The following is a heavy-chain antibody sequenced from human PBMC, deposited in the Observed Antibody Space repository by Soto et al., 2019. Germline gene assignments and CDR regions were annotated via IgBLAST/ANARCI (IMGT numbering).Heavy chain of an antibody. J-gene: IGHJ5*02. V-gene: IGHV3-74*01. CDR3: SRDRPHNWFGP. CDR2: IDSYGGYT. Sequence: EGPLVESGGGLVQPGGSLSLSCAASGFTISNYWMHWVRQSPGKGLVWVAGIDSYGGYTRYADSVRGRFTISRDNGKNSLYLQMDSLRHEDTGMYFCSRDRPHNWFGPWGQGALVTVST. CDR1: GFTISNYW.